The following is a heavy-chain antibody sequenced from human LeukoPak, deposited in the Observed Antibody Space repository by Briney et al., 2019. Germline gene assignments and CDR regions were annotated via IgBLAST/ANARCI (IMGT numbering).Heavy chain of an antibody. V-gene: IGHV3-9*01. D-gene: IGHD1-26*01. CDR1: GFTFDDYA. J-gene: IGHJ3*02. CDR2: ISWNSGSI. Sequence: GGSLRLSCAASGFTFDDYAMHWVRQAPGKGLEWASGISWNSGSIGYADSVKGRFTISRDNAKNSLYLQMNSLRAEDTALYYCAKDTKWELRGEAFDIWGQGTMVTVSS. CDR3: AKDTKWELRGEAFDI.